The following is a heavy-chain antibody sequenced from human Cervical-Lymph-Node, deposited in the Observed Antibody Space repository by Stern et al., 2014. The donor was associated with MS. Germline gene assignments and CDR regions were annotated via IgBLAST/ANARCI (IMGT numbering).Heavy chain of an antibody. D-gene: IGHD3-10*01. CDR2: VIPFVGTS. CDR1: GG. CDR3: ARGSGDNWFGP. V-gene: IGHV1-69*06. Sequence: VQLVQSGAEVKKPGSSVKVSCKSSGGISWVRQAPGQGLEWMGGVIPFVGTSNYAQKFQGRVTITADTSTNTTYLQLSRLTSADTAVYYCARGSGDNWFGPWGQGTLVTVSS. J-gene: IGHJ5*02.